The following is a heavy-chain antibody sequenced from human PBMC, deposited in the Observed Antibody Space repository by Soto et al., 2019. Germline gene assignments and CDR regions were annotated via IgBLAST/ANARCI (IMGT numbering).Heavy chain of an antibody. Sequence: ASVKVSCKASGYTFTSYAMHWVRQAPGQRLEWMGWINAGNGNTKYSQKFQGRVTITRDTSASTAYMELSSLRSEDTAVYYCARAELRFGELLPYGMDVWGQGTTVTVSS. J-gene: IGHJ6*02. D-gene: IGHD3-10*01. CDR3: ARAELRFGELLPYGMDV. CDR2: INAGNGNT. CDR1: GYTFTSYA. V-gene: IGHV1-3*01.